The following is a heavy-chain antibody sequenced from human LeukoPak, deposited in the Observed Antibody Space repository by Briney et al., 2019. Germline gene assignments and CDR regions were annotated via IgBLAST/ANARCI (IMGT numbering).Heavy chain of an antibody. CDR1: GGSISSGNYY. D-gene: IGHD7-27*01. Sequence: PSETLSLTFTVSGGSISSGNYYWSWIRRRPGTGLEWIGYIYYTGSTYYNPSLKSRVTISVDTSKNQYSLELNSMTAADAAVYYCAREKPSVGNDAFDIWGQGTMVTVSS. V-gene: IGHV4-31*03. CDR3: AREKPSVGNDAFDI. CDR2: IYYTGST. J-gene: IGHJ3*02.